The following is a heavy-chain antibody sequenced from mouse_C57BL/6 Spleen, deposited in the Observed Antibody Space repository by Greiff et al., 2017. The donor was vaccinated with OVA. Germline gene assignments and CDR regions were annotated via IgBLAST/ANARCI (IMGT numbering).Heavy chain of an antibody. J-gene: IGHJ4*01. V-gene: IGHV2-9-1*01. D-gene: IGHD1-1*01. CDR1: GFSLTSYA. Sequence: QVQLKESGPGLVAPSQCLSITCTVSGFSLTSYAISWVRQPPGKGLEWLGVISTSGGTNYNIDNKYRMSISKETSKRQVFLKKNSLQTDETARNDCYRKSRPYYYAMDDWGQGTSVTVSS. CDR2: ISTSGGT. CDR3: YRKSRPYYYAMDD.